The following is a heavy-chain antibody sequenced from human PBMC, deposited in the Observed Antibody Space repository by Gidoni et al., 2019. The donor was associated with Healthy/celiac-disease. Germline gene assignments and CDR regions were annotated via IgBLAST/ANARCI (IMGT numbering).Heavy chain of an antibody. J-gene: IGHJ4*02. V-gene: IGHV3-21*01. CDR1: GFTFSSYS. CDR2: ISSSSSYI. D-gene: IGHD6-13*01. CDR3: ARGTSAAAGTPFDY. Sequence: EVQLVESGGGLVKPGGSLRISCSASGFTFSSYSMNWVRQAPGKGLEWVSSISSSSSYIYYADSVKGRFTISRDNAKNSLYLQMNSLRAEDTAVYYCARGTSAAAGTPFDYWGQGTLVTVSS.